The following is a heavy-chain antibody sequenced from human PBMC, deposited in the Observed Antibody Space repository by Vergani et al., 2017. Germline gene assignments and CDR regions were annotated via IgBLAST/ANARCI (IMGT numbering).Heavy chain of an antibody. J-gene: IGHJ5*02. D-gene: IGHD3-3*01. CDR2: IWYDGSSK. CDR1: GFTFTSYG. V-gene: IGHV3-33*01. Sequence: QVQLVESGGGVVQPGGSLRLSCVVSGFTFTSYGIHWVRQAPGKGLEWVAAIWYDGSSKYYADSVKGRFAIYKDNTVDMLSLQMNSLRPDDTAVYYCVRGGRGDHGDFWSRLGPWGQGTRVIVSS. CDR3: VRGGRGDHGDFWSRLGP.